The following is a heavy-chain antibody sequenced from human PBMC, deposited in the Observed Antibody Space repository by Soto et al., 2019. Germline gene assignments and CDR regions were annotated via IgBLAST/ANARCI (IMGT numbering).Heavy chain of an antibody. D-gene: IGHD4-17*01. Sequence: AAVNVSCKASGYTLPTYYINWVLQAPRQGLEWMGIINPSTGSTTYAQKFQGRVTLTRDTSTSTVYMDLSSLRSEDTAVYYCARGRFTTVTTWWYFDYWGQGALVTVSS. CDR3: ARGRFTTVTTWWYFDY. J-gene: IGHJ4*02. CDR2: INPSTGST. V-gene: IGHV1-46*01. CDR1: GYTLPTYY.